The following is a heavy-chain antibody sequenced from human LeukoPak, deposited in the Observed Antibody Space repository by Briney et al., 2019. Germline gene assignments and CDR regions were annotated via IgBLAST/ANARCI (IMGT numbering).Heavy chain of an antibody. CDR2: ISSSGTVI. D-gene: IGHD3-16*01. CDR3: ARDGGRTSSGFRPHYFDY. Sequence: GGSLRLSRAASVFTFSAYEMTWVRQAPGKGLEWVSYISSSGTVIPYTDAVTGRFNIPRHNAQPLLYLQVNCLMGVPTAVFYCARDGGRTSSGFRPHYFDYWGQGTLVTVSS. J-gene: IGHJ4*02. V-gene: IGHV3-48*03. CDR1: VFTFSAYE.